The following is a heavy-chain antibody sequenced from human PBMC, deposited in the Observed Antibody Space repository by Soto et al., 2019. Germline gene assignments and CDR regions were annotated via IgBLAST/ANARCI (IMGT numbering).Heavy chain of an antibody. Sequence: TLSLTCTVAGCSIISGDYYWSWIRQHPGKGLEWIGYIYYSGSTYYNPSLKSRVTISVDTSKNQFSLKLSSVTAADTAVYYCARVLRASDYWGQGPLVTVSS. CDR2: IYYSGST. J-gene: IGHJ4*02. V-gene: IGHV4-31*03. CDR3: ARVLRASDY. D-gene: IGHD3-10*01. CDR1: GCSIISGDYY.